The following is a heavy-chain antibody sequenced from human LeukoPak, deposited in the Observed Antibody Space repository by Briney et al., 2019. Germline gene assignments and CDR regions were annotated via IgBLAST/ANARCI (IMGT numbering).Heavy chain of an antibody. CDR1: GGSISSGGYY. V-gene: IGHV4-31*03. Sequence: PSETLSLTCTVSGGSISSGGYYWSWIRQHPGKGLEWIGYIYYSGSTYYNPSLKSRVTISVDTSKNQFSLKLSSVTAADTAVYYCARAPYCSSTSCLKYFDYWGQGTLVTVSS. CDR3: ARAPYCSSTSCLKYFDY. D-gene: IGHD2-2*01. CDR2: IYYSGST. J-gene: IGHJ4*02.